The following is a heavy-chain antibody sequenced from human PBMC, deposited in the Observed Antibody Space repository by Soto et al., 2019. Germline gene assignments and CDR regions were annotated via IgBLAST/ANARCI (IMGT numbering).Heavy chain of an antibody. CDR3: ARDGPPYGDYPSYYYYMDV. V-gene: IGHV3-21*01. Sequence: GGSLRLSCAASGFTFSSYAMSWVRQAPGKGLEWVSAISSSGSYTYYADSVKGRFTISRDNAKNSLYLQMNSLRAEDTAVYYCARDGPPYGDYPSYYYYMDVWGKGTTVTVSS. CDR1: GFTFSSYA. J-gene: IGHJ6*03. CDR2: ISSSGSYT. D-gene: IGHD4-17*01.